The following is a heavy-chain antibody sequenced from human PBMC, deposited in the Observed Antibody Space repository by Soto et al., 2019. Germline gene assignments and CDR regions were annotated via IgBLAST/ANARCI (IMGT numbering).Heavy chain of an antibody. V-gene: IGHV4-59*01. CDR3: ARSSSSGYSFAL. J-gene: IGHJ4*02. Sequence: SETLSLTCTVSGGSISSYYWSWIRQPPGKGLEWIGYIYYSGSTNYNPPLKSRVTISVDTSKNQFSLKLSSVTAADTAVYYCARSSSSGYSFALWGQGTLVTVSS. D-gene: IGHD3-22*01. CDR2: IYYSGST. CDR1: GGSISSYY.